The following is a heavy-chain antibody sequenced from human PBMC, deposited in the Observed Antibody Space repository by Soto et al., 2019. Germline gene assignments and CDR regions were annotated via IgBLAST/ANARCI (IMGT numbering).Heavy chain of an antibody. V-gene: IGHV4-4*08. CDR1: GDSISGYF. CDR3: AREIRYSGYFLH. Sequence: SETLSLTCTVSGDSISGYFWSWIRQSPGKGLEWIGYFSNSGSTNYNPSLKSRVTISVDTSKKQFSLKLTSVTAADTAVYYCAREIRYSGYFLHWGQGTLVTVSS. D-gene: IGHD3-22*01. CDR2: FSNSGST. J-gene: IGHJ4*02.